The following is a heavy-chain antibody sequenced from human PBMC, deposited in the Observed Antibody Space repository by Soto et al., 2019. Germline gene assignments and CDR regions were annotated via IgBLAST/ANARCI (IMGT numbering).Heavy chain of an antibody. CDR3: VRGTNGWRGMDY. CDR1: GFTFSSYP. CDR2: ITEDGSGT. V-gene: IGHV3-74*01. J-gene: IGHJ4*02. Sequence: GSLRLSCATSGFTFSSYPIHWVRQAPGKGPVWVSRITEDGSGTTYADSVKGRFTVTRDNAKNTMYLQMSGLGAEDTAVYHCVRGTNGWRGMDYWGQGTLVTVSS. D-gene: IGHD2-8*01.